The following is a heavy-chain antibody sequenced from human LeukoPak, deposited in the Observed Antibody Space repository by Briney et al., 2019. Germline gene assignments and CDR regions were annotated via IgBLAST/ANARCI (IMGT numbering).Heavy chain of an antibody. D-gene: IGHD1-26*01. Sequence: SETLSLTCTVSGYSISSGYYWGWIRQPPGKGLEWIGSIYHSGGTYYNPSLKSRVTISVDTSKNQFSLKLSSVTAADTAVYYCARARSWGSYSPFFDYWGQGTLVTVSS. V-gene: IGHV4-38-2*02. J-gene: IGHJ4*02. CDR3: ARARSWGSYSPFFDY. CDR2: IYHSGGT. CDR1: GYSISSGYY.